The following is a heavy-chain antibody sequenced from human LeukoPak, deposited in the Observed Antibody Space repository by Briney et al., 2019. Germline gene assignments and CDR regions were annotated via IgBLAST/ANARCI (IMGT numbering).Heavy chain of an antibody. V-gene: IGHV3-7*01. CDR3: ARDDGDV. CDR1: GFTFSNYW. Sequence: PRGSLRLSCVSSGFTFSNYWMKWVRQAPGKGLEWVASINEDGSGKFSVGSVKDRITISRDNTRNSLDLQINSLTVEDTAIYYCARDDGDVWGTGTTVTVSS. CDR2: INEDGSGK. J-gene: IGHJ6*04.